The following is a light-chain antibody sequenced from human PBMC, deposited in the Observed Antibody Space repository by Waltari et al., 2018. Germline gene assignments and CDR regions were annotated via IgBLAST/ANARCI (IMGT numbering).Light chain of an antibody. CDR1: QSIGSN. CDR3: QQYNNWPET. J-gene: IGKJ1*01. Sequence: DIVMTQSPATLSVSPGERATLPCRASQSIGSNLAWYQHNPGQAPRFLIYGASTRATGIPARFSGSGSGTEFTLTISSLQSADFAVYYCQQYNNWPETFGQGTKVEIK. V-gene: IGKV3-15*01. CDR2: GAS.